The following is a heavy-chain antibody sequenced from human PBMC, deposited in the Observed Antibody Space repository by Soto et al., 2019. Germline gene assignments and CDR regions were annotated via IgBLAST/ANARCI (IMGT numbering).Heavy chain of an antibody. CDR1: GFNFSFYA. CDR3: AKGYRWNPGGPEY. V-gene: IGHV3-23*01. J-gene: IGHJ1*01. D-gene: IGHD1-1*01. CDR2: LTGSGSAT. Sequence: EVQLLESGGSLVQPGGSLRLSCAASGFNFSFYAMSWVRQSPGKGLEWVSGLTGSGSATYYAASVEGRFTISRDNSKNTLYLQMNSLRAEDTAIYYCAKGYRWNPGGPEYWGQGTPVTFSS.